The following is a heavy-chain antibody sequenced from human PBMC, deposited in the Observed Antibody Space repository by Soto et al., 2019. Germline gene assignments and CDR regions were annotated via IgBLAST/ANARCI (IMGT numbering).Heavy chain of an antibody. CDR3: ARVAREEGFLPRYFDWAGGVGAFGMDV. D-gene: IGHD3-9*01. Sequence: EVQLVESGGGLIQPGGSLRLSCAASGFTVSSNYMSWVRQAPGNGLEWVSVIYSGGSTYYADSVKGRFTISRDNFKNTLYLQMNSLRAEYTAVYYCARVAREEGFLPRYFDWAGGVGAFGMDVWGQGTTVTVSS. J-gene: IGHJ6*02. CDR1: GFTVSSNY. CDR2: IYSGGST. V-gene: IGHV3-53*01.